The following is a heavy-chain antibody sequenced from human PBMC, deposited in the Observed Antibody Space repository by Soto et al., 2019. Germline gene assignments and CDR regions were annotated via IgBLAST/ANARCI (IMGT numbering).Heavy chain of an antibody. V-gene: IGHV4-30-2*01. D-gene: IGHD4-17*01. J-gene: IGHJ4*02. CDR1: GGSISSGGYS. CDR3: ARLTVTRNFDY. CDR2: IYHSGST. Sequence: SETLSLTCAVSGGSISSGGYSWSWIRQPPGKGLEWIGYIYHSGSTYYNPSLKSRVTISVDRSKNQFSLKLSSVTAADTAVYYCARLTVTRNFDYWGQGTLVTVSS.